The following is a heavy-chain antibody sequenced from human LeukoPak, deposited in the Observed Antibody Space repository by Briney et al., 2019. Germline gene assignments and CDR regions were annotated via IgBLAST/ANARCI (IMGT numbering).Heavy chain of an antibody. D-gene: IGHD3-22*01. Sequence: PSETLSLTCTVSGGSISSYYWSWIRQPAGKGLEWIGRIYTSGSTNYNPSLKSRVTMSVDTSKNQFSLKLSSVTAADTAVYYCASLQMLYDSNDYYRFEAFDIWGQGRMVTVSS. J-gene: IGHJ3*02. CDR3: ASLQMLYDSNDYYRFEAFDI. V-gene: IGHV4-4*07. CDR1: GGSISSYY. CDR2: IYTSGST.